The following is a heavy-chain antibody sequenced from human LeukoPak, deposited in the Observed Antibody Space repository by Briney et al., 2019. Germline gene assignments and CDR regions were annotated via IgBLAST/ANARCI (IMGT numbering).Heavy chain of an antibody. Sequence: KQSQTLSLTCAISGDSVSSNSAAWNWIRQSPSRGLEWLGRTYYRSKWYNDYAVSVKSRITINPDTSKNQFSLQLNSVTPEDTAVYYCARSVGYCSSTSCYLDYWGQGTLVTVSS. CDR2: TYYRSKWYN. CDR1: GDSVSSNSAA. V-gene: IGHV6-1*01. CDR3: ARSVGYCSSTSCYLDY. J-gene: IGHJ4*02. D-gene: IGHD2-2*01.